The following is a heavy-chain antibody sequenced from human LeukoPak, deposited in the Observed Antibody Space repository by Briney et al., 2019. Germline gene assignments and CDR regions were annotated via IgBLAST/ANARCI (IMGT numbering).Heavy chain of an antibody. V-gene: IGHV4-31*03. Sequence: KPSETLSLTCTVSGGSISSGGYYWSWIRQHPGKGLEWIGYIDYSGSTYYNPSLRSRVTISVDTSKNQFSLTLSSVTAADTAVYYCARRHDSSAYDAFGIWGQGTMVTVSS. CDR3: ARRHDSSAYDAFGI. CDR2: IDYSGST. J-gene: IGHJ3*02. D-gene: IGHD3-22*01. CDR1: GGSISSGGYY.